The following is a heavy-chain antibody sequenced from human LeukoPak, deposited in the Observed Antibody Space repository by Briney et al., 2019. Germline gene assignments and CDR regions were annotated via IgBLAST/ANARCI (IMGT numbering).Heavy chain of an antibody. V-gene: IGHV1-46*01. CDR2: INPSGGST. Sequence: ASVKVSCKASGYTFTSYYMHWVRQAPGQGLEWMGIINPSGGSTSYAQKFQGRVTMTRDTSTSTVYMELSSLRSEDTAVYYCAVIGYCSGGSCYPEEYFDYWGQGTLVTVSS. CDR3: AVIGYCSGGSCYPEEYFDY. D-gene: IGHD2-15*01. CDR1: GYTFTSYY. J-gene: IGHJ4*02.